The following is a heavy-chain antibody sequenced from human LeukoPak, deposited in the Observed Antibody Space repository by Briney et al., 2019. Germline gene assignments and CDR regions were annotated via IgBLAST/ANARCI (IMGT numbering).Heavy chain of an antibody. CDR1: GFTVCSNY. Sequence: GGSLRLSCAASGFTVCSNYMSWVRQAPGGGLEWVSVIYSGGSTYYADSVKGRFTISRDNSKNTLFLQMNSLRAGDTAVYYCARGTVTMVDYWGQGTLVTVSS. D-gene: IGHD3-10*01. V-gene: IGHV3-66*01. J-gene: IGHJ4*02. CDR2: IYSGGST. CDR3: ARGTVTMVDY.